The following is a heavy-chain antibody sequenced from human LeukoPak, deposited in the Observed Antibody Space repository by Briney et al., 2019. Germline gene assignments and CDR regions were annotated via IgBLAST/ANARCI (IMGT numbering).Heavy chain of an antibody. CDR3: ARWHSSSWSFDY. V-gene: IGHV4-4*07. CDR2: VYTTGST. D-gene: IGHD6-13*01. J-gene: IGHJ4*02. CDR1: GGSISSYY. Sequence: LETLSLTCTVSGGSISSYYWSWIRQPAGKGLEWIGRVYTTGSTNYNPSLKSRVTMSVDTSKNQLSLKMTSVTAADTAVYYCARWHSSSWSFDYWGQGTLVTVSS.